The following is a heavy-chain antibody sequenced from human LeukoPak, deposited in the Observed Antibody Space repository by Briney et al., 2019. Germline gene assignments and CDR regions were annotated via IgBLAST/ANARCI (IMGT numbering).Heavy chain of an antibody. D-gene: IGHD3-9*01. J-gene: IGHJ4*02. CDR2: IYYSGNT. CDR1: GGSISSSGYY. Sequence: SETLSLTCSVSGGSISSSGYYWGWTRQPPGKDLEWIGSIYYSGNTFYIPSLKSRLTISLDTSKNQFSLKLSSVTAADTAVYYCARDKGHFDVDYWGQGTLVTVSS. CDR3: ARDKGHFDVDY. V-gene: IGHV4-39*07.